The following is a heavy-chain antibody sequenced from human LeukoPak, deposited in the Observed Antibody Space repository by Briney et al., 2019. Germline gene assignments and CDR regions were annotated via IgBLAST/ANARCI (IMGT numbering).Heavy chain of an antibody. CDR3: ARVGPWCFDL. J-gene: IGHJ2*01. Sequence: SETLSLTCSVSGGSIRTYYWIWIRQPPGKGLEWIGYVDYSGSTNYNPSLKSRVTISVDTSKNQFSLKLSSVTAADTAVYYCARVGPWCFDLWGRGTLVTVSS. V-gene: IGHV4-59*01. CDR1: GGSIRTYY. CDR2: VDYSGST.